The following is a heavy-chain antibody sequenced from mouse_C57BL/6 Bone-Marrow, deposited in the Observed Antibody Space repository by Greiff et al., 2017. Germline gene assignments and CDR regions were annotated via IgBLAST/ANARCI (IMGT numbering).Heavy chain of an antibody. J-gene: IGHJ2*01. Sequence: EVQGVESGEGLVKPGGSLKLSCAASGFTFSSYAMSWVRQPPEKRLEWVAYIRSSGDYIYYADTVKGRFTISRDNARNTLYLQRSSLKSKNTAMYSCTRAYSLENFDYWGQGTTLTVSS. CDR1: GFTFSSYA. V-gene: IGHV5-9-1*02. D-gene: IGHD2-10*01. CDR3: TRAYSLENFDY. CDR2: IRSSGDYI.